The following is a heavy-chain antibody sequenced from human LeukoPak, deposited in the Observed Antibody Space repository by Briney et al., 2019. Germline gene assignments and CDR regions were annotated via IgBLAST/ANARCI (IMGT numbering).Heavy chain of an antibody. CDR1: GVTFSRYA. Sequence: GGSLRLSCAASGVTFSRYAMSRVRQAPGKGLEWVSAISESGTGTYYADSVKGRFTISRDNSKNTLSLQMNSLRAEDTAVYYCAKDIAQGYTFGSIEQDYWGQGTLVTVSS. V-gene: IGHV3-23*01. CDR3: AKDIAQGYTFGSIEQDY. J-gene: IGHJ4*02. D-gene: IGHD5-18*01. CDR2: ISESGTGT.